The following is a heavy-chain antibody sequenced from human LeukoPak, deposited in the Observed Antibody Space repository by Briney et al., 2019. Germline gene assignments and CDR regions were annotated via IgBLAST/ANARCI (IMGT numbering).Heavy chain of an antibody. Sequence: SETLSLTCAVYGGSFSGYYWSWIRQPPGQGLEWIGEINHSGSTNYNPSLKSRVTISVDTSKNQFSLKLSSVTAADTAVYYCASRDEIGYCSGGSCYLSTTAPPGYWGQGTLVTVSS. CDR2: INHSGST. CDR1: GGSFSGYY. V-gene: IGHV4-34*01. CDR3: ASRDEIGYCSGGSCYLSTTAPPGY. J-gene: IGHJ4*02. D-gene: IGHD2-15*01.